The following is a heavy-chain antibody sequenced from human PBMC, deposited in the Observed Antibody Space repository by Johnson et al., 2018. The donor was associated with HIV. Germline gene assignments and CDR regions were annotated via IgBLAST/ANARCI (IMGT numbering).Heavy chain of an antibody. CDR2: ISYDGSNK. V-gene: IGHV3-30*04. CDR3: ARVYSSSSAHAFDI. J-gene: IGHJ3*02. D-gene: IGHD6-6*01. CDR1: GFTFSSYA. Sequence: QVQLVESGGGVVQPGRSLRLSCAASGFTFSSYAMHWVRQAPGKGLEWVAVISYDGSNKYYVDSVKGRFTISRDNSKNTLYLQMNSLRAEDTAVYYCARVYSSSSAHAFDIWGQGTMVTVSS.